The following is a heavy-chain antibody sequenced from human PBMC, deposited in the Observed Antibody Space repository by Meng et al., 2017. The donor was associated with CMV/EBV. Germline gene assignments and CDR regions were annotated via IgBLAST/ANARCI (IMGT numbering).Heavy chain of an antibody. J-gene: IGHJ4*02. D-gene: IGHD6-13*01. CDR1: GFSLSNASMG. CDR3: ARIWYWGIAAAGPFDY. Sequence: SGPTLVKPTETLTLTCTVPGFSLSNASMGVSWIRQPPGKALEWLAHIFSNEEKSYSTSLKSRLTISKDTSKSQVVRTMTNMDPVDTATYYCARIWYWGIAAAGPFDYWGQGTLVTVSS. V-gene: IGHV2-26*01. CDR2: IFSNEEK.